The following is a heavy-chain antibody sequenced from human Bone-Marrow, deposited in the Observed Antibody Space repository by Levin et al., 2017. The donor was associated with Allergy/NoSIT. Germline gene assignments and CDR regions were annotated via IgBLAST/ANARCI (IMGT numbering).Heavy chain of an antibody. CDR2: TYFNSEWYY. V-gene: IGHV6-1*01. J-gene: IGHJ3*02. CDR3: ARHRPGSGNYLCRDAFDI. Sequence: SQTLSLTCAISGDHVSDRHSGWSWIRQSPSRGLEWLGRTYFNSEWYYVYAVSVKGRITISPATSKNHFYLHLNSVSPDDTAVYFCARHRPGSGNYLCRDAFDIWGQGTLVTVSS. CDR1: GDHVSDRHSG. D-gene: IGHD3-10*01.